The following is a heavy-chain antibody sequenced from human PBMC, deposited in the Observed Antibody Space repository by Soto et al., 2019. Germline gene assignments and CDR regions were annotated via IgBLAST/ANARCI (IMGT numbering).Heavy chain of an antibody. J-gene: IGHJ4*02. CDR2: ISYDGNTE. CDR3: AKRGGTHWYTIDY. CDR1: GFIFRNYG. D-gene: IGHD3-10*01. V-gene: IGHV3-30*18. Sequence: GGSLSLSCAASGFIFRNYGMHWVRQAPGKGLEWVAVISYDGNTEYYEDSVKGRFTVSRDNSKNTLYLQMNSLRVEDTALYYCAKRGGTHWYTIDYWGQGTLVTVSS.